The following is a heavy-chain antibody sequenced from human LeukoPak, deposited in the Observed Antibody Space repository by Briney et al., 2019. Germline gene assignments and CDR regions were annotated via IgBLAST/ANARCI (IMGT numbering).Heavy chain of an antibody. D-gene: IGHD3-22*01. CDR2: IKKDGSEK. J-gene: IGHJ4*02. CDR1: GFTFSSYW. V-gene: IGHV3-7*01. Sequence: GGSLRLSCAASGFTFSSYWMSWVRQAPGKGLEWVANIKKDGSEKYYVDSVKGRFTISRDNAKKSLYLQMNSLRAEDTAVYYCARDYYDSSGYYYFDYWGQGTLVTVSS. CDR3: ARDYYDSSGYYYFDY.